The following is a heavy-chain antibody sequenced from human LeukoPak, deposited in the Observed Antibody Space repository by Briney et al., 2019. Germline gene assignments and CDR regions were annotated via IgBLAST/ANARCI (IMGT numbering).Heavy chain of an antibody. D-gene: IGHD6-19*01. V-gene: IGHV3-48*03. J-gene: IGHJ4*02. Sequence: GGSLRLSCAASGFTFSSYEMNWVRQAPGKGLEWVSYISSSGSTIYYADSVKGRFTISRDNAKNSLSLQMSSLRAEDTAVYYCARVGIAVADTDYWGEGTLVTVSS. CDR1: GFTFSSYE. CDR2: ISSSGSTI. CDR3: ARVGIAVADTDY.